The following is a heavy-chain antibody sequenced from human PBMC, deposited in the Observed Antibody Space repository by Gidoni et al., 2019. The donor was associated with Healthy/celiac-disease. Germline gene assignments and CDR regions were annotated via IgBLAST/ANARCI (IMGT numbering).Heavy chain of an antibody. CDR3: AKQPSMVRGVILFDY. D-gene: IGHD3-10*01. V-gene: IGHV3-23*01. Sequence: EVQLLESGGGLVQPGGSLRLSCAASGFTFRSYAMSWVRQAPGKGLEWVSAISGSGGSTYYADSVKGRFTISRDNSKNTLYLQMNSLRAEDTAVYYCAKQPSMVRGVILFDYWGQGTLVTVSS. CDR2: ISGSGGST. J-gene: IGHJ4*02. CDR1: GFTFRSYA.